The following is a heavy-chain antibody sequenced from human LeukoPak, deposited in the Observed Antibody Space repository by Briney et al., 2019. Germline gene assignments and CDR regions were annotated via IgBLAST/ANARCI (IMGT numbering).Heavy chain of an antibody. CDR1: GYTFIDYF. CDR3: ARDLASTSNWEFDY. D-gene: IGHD7-27*01. V-gene: IGHV1-2*06. Sequence: ASVKVSCKTSGYTFIDYFIHWVRQAPRQGLEWMGRLNPNNGYTFYTEEFQGRVTMTSDTSISTAYMELTGLTSDDTALYYCARDLASTSNWEFDYWGQGTLVTVSS. J-gene: IGHJ4*02. CDR2: LNPNNGYT.